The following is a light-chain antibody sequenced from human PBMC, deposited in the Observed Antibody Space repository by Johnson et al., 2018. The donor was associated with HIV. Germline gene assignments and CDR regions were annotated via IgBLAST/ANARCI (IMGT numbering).Light chain of an antibody. CDR2: DNN. CDR3: GTWYSRLSSYV. V-gene: IGLV1-51*01. Sequence: QSVLTQPPPLSAAPGQKVTISCSGSSSNIGNNYVSWYQQLPGTAPKLLIYDNNKRPTGIPDRFTGSKSGTSATLGITGLQTGDEADYYCGTWYSRLSSYVFGTGTKVTVL. CDR1: SSNIGNNY. J-gene: IGLJ1*01.